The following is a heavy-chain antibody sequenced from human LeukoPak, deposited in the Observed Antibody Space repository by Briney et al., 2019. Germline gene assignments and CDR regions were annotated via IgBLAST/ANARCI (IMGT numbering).Heavy chain of an antibody. V-gene: IGHV3-21*01. Sequence: GGSLRLSCAASGFTFISYTMNWVRQAPGKGLEWVSSISGSSVYIYYADSVKGRFTISRDNAKNSLYLQTNSLRGEDTAVYYRARVSVAGAVIDAFDIWGQGTMVTVSS. J-gene: IGHJ3*02. D-gene: IGHD6-19*01. CDR3: ARVSVAGAVIDAFDI. CDR2: ISGSSVYI. CDR1: GFTFISYT.